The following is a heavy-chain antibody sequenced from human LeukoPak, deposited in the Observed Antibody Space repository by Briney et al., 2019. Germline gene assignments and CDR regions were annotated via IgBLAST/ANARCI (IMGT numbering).Heavy chain of an antibody. V-gene: IGHV4-4*07. CDR3: ARDDMAGTKFDY. CDR1: GGSISSYY. D-gene: IGHD1-7*01. Sequence: SETLSLTCTVSGGSISSYYWSWIRQPAGKGLEWIGRIYTSGSTNYNPSLKSRVTMSVDTTKNQFSLKLSSVTAADTAVYYCARDDMAGTKFDYWGQGTLVTVSS. CDR2: IYTSGST. J-gene: IGHJ4*02.